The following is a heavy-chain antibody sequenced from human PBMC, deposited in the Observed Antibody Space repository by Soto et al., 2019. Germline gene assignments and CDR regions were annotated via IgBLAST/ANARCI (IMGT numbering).Heavy chain of an antibody. CDR2: INHSGST. V-gene: IGHV4-34*01. D-gene: IGHD3-10*01. CDR3: ARLPQLWTITMVRGVTLDY. Sequence: SETLSLTCAVYGGSFSGYYWSWIRQPPGKGLEWIGEINHSGSTNYNPSLKSRVTISVDTSKNQFSLKLSSVTAADTAVYYCARLPQLWTITMVRGVTLDYWGQGTLVTVSS. J-gene: IGHJ4*02. CDR1: GGSFSGYY.